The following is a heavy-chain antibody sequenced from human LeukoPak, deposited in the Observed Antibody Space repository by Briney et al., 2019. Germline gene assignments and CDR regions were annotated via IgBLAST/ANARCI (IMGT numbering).Heavy chain of an antibody. V-gene: IGHV4-38-2*02. CDR2: IYHSGST. D-gene: IGHD2-2*01. J-gene: IGHJ4*02. CDR1: GYSISSGYY. Sequence: ASETLSLTCTVSGYSISSGYYWGWIRQPPGEGLEWIGSIYHSGSTYYNPSLKSRVTISVDTSKNQFSLKLSSVTAADTAVYYCARAGGWIVVVPAALGAFDYWGQGTLVTVSS. CDR3: ARAGGWIVVVPAALGAFDY.